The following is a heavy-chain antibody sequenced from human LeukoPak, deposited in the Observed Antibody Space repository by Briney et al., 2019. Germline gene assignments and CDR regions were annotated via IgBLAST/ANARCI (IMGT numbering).Heavy chain of an antibody. D-gene: IGHD3-22*01. CDR3: SRGLDSRKLGY. J-gene: IGHJ4*02. Sequence: KSLEWIGSIHPSGRLYNNPSLESRVTISIDTSKNQFSLNLNSVTAADTAVYFCSRGLDSRKLGYWGQGTLVTVSS. V-gene: IGHV4-31*02. CDR2: IHPSGRL.